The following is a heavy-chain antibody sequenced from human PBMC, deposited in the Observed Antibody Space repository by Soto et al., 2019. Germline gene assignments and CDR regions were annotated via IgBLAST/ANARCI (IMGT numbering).Heavy chain of an antibody. CDR2: MHHTQGT. D-gene: IGHD3-9*01. CDR3: ARVPFVGYFDWLDP. CDR1: GGSISSYY. Sequence: KTXESLSVTCSVSGGSISSYYWTGIRQPPGGGLEWIGYMHHTQGTNDNPSLRGRVHMSIDTSMNQFSLRLTSVTAADTAVYYCARVPFVGYFDWLDPWGHGTLVTVSS. J-gene: IGHJ5*02. V-gene: IGHV4-59*01.